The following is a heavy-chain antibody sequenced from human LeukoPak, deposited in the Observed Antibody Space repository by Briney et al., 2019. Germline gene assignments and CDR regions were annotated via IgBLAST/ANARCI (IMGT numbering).Heavy chain of an antibody. J-gene: IGHJ3*02. Sequence: ASVKVSCKASGGTFSSYAISWVRQAPGQGLEWMGGIIPIFGTANYAQKFQGRVTITADKSTSTAYMELSSLRSEDTAVYYCARPGGDSSSQDAFDIWGQGTMVTVSS. CDR2: IIPIFGTA. CDR1: GGTFSSYA. D-gene: IGHD6-6*01. CDR3: ARPGGDSSSQDAFDI. V-gene: IGHV1-69*06.